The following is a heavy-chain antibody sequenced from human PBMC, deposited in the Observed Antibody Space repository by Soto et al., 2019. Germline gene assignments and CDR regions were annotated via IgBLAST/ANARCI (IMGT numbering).Heavy chain of an antibody. Sequence: ASVKVSCKASGYTFTGYYMHWVRQAPGQGLEWMGWINPNSGGTNYAQKFQGWVTMTRDTSISTAYMELSRLRSDDTAVYYCALAAAAGTTSSDAFDIWGQGNPGHRLL. J-gene: IGHJ3*02. D-gene: IGHD6-13*01. CDR2: INPNSGGT. CDR1: GYTFTGYY. CDR3: ALAAAAGTTSSDAFDI. V-gene: IGHV1-2*04.